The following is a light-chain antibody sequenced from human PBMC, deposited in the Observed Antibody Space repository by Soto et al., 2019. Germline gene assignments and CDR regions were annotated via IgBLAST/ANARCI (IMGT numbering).Light chain of an antibody. Sequence: QSVLTQPPSVSGAPGQRVTISCTGSSTNIGAGYDVPWYQQLPGTAPKLLIYGNSNRPSGVPDRFSGSKSGTSASLTITGLQAEDEADYYCQSYAGSLSGSVFGAGTKLTVL. CDR2: GNS. V-gene: IGLV1-40*01. J-gene: IGLJ1*01. CDR3: QSYAGSLSGSV. CDR1: STNIGAGYD.